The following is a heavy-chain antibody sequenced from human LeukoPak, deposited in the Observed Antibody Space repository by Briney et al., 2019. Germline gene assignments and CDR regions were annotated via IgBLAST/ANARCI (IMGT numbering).Heavy chain of an antibody. J-gene: IGHJ3*02. CDR1: GGSISSYY. Sequence: PSETLSLTCTVSGGSISSYYWSWIRQPAGRGLEWIGRIYTSGSTNYNPSLESRVTMSVDTSKNQFSLRLSSVTAADTAVYYCARDRTMVRGGDKGDAFDIWGQGTMVTVSS. V-gene: IGHV4-4*07. D-gene: IGHD3-10*01. CDR3: ARDRTMVRGGDKGDAFDI. CDR2: IYTSGST.